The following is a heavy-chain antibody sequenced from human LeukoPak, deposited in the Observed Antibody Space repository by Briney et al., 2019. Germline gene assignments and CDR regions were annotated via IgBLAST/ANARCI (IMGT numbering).Heavy chain of an antibody. CDR1: GGSISSSSYY. J-gene: IGHJ4*02. D-gene: IGHD3-22*01. CDR2: IYHSGST. V-gene: IGHV4-39*07. Sequence: SETLSLTCTVSGGSISSSSYYWGWIRQPPGKGLEWIGSIYHSGSTYYNPSLKSRVTISVDTSKNQFSLKLSSVTAADTAVYYCARGDSSGDYFDYWGQGTLVTVSS. CDR3: ARGDSSGDYFDY.